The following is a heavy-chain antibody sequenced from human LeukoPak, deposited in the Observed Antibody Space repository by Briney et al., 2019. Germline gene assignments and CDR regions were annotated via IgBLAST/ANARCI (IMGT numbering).Heavy chain of an antibody. CDR1: GYTFTSYA. CDR2: INAGNGNT. CDR3: ARALGIVYSRPFDY. J-gene: IGHJ4*02. Sequence: ASVKVSCKASGYTFTSYAMHWVRQAPGQRLEWMGWINAGNGNTKYSQKFQGRVTITRDTSASTDYMELRSLISEDTAVYYCARALGIVYSRPFDYWGQGTLVTVSS. D-gene: IGHD3-22*01. V-gene: IGHV1-3*01.